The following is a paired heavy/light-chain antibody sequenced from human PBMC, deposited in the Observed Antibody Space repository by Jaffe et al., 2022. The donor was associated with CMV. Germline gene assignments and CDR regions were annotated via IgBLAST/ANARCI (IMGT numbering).Light chain of an antibody. CDR2: DRT. CDR1: SLRNYY. Sequence: SSELTQDPAVSVALGQTVRITCQGDSLRNYYANWYRQKPGQAPILVIYDRTSRPAGIPDRFSGSSSGDTASLTITGAQAEDESVYYCNSRNSRGNHVVFGGGTELTVL. J-gene: IGLJ2*01. V-gene: IGLV3-19*01. CDR3: NSRNSRGNHVV.
Heavy chain of an antibody. J-gene: IGHJ4*02. Sequence: EVQLVESGGKVVQPGGSLRLSCTASGFGFSDSAMTWVRQAPGKGLEWVSSISGSGVRTFYADSVKGRFTISRDNSKNTLYLQMNSLRVDDTAVYFCAKDLRLLECFDSWGQGTLVTVSS. CDR1: GFGFSDSA. D-gene: IGHD3-3*01. CDR2: ISGSGVRT. V-gene: IGHV3-23*04. CDR3: AKDLRLLECFDS.